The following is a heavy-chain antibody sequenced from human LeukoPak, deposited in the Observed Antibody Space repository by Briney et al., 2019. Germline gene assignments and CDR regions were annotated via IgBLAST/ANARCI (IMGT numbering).Heavy chain of an antibody. V-gene: IGHV4-31*03. Sequence: SETLPLTCTVSGGSISSGGYYWSWICQHPGKGLEWIGYIYYSGSTYYNPSLKSRVTISVDTSKNQFSLKLSSVTAADTAVYYCARAFRRGGGYFDYRGQGTLVTVSS. J-gene: IGHJ4*02. D-gene: IGHD5-12*01. CDR2: IYYSGST. CDR1: GGSISSGGYY. CDR3: ARAFRRGGGYFDY.